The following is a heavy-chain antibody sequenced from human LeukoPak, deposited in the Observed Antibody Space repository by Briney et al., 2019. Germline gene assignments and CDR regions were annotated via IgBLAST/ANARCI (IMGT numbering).Heavy chain of an antibody. D-gene: IGHD2-2*01. CDR1: GYSISSGYF. CDR2: IYHSGST. V-gene: IGHV4-38-2*02. J-gene: IGHJ3*02. Sequence: PETLSLTCTVSGYSISSGYFWAWISQPPGKGLEWIASIYHSGSTYYSPSLKSRVTMSVDTSKNQFSLKLTSVTAADTAVYYCARVRAGSRLDAFDIWGQGTMVTVSS. CDR3: ARVRAGSRLDAFDI.